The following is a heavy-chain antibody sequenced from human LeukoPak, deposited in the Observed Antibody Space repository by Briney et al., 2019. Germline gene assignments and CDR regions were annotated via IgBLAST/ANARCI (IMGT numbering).Heavy chain of an antibody. V-gene: IGHV4-34*01. J-gene: IGHJ6*03. CDR3: ARLRQWLIKGYYYMDV. Sequence: SETLSLTCAVYGGSFSGYYWSWIRQPPGKGLEWIGEINHSGSTNYNPSLKSRVTISVDTSKNQFSLKLISVTAADTAVYYCARLRQWLIKGYYYMDVWGKGTTVTISS. D-gene: IGHD6-19*01. CDR1: GGSFSGYY. CDR2: INHSGST.